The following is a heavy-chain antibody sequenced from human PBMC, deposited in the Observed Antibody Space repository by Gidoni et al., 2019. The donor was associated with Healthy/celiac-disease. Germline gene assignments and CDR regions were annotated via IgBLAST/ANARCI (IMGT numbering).Heavy chain of an antibody. Sequence: VQLVQSGAELKKPGYSVKVSSMATVGTFSSYTISWVRQAPGQGLEWMGRIIPSLGIANYAQKFQGRVTITADKSTSTAYMELSSLGSEDTAVYYCAGEKVGSSSAEYNWFDPWGQGTLVTVSS. CDR1: VGTFSSYT. V-gene: IGHV1-69*02. J-gene: IGHJ5*02. CDR3: AGEKVGSSSAEYNWFDP. D-gene: IGHD6-6*01. CDR2: IIPSLGIA.